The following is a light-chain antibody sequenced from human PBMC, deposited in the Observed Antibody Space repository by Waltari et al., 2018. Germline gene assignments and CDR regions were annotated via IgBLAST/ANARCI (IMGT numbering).Light chain of an antibody. Sequence: QSALTQPASVSGSPGQSITISCTGTSSDVGGYNYVSWHQQHPGKAPKLMIYEVTNRPSGVSNRFSGSKSGNTASLTISGLQAEDEADYYCSSYRSSSTLRYVFGTGTKVTVI. J-gene: IGLJ1*01. CDR1: SSDVGGYNY. V-gene: IGLV2-14*01. CDR3: SSYRSSSTLRYV. CDR2: EVT.